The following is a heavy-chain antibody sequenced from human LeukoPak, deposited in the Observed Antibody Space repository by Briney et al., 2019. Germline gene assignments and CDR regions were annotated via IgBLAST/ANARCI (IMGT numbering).Heavy chain of an antibody. CDR3: ARVPEAGYNPDY. Sequence: ASVKVSCKASGYTLTNHYMYWVRQAPGQGLEWMGIIHPSGDRTSYAQKFQGRVTMTSDTSTSTVYMELSSPRSEDTAVYYCARVPEAGYNPDYWGQGTLVTVSA. J-gene: IGHJ4*02. V-gene: IGHV1-46*01. CDR1: GYTLTNHY. CDR2: IHPSGDRT. D-gene: IGHD5-24*01.